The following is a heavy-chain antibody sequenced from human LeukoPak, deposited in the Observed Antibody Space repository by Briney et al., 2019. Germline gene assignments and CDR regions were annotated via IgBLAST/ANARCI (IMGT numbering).Heavy chain of an antibody. CDR3: ARGLDYSDRSGYSYFKY. V-gene: IGHV3-23*01. CDR2: ISGSGGST. D-gene: IGHD3-22*01. Sequence: PGGSLRLSCAASGFTFSSYAMSWVRQAPGKGLEWVSGISGSGGSTDYADSVKGRFTFSRDNSKNTLYLQMNSLRAEDTAVYYCARGLDYSDRSGYSYFKYWGQGTLVTVSP. J-gene: IGHJ4*02. CDR1: GFTFSSYA.